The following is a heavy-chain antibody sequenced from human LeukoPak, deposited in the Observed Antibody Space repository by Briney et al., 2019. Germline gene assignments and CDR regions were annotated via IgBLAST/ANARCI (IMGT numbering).Heavy chain of an antibody. CDR1: GFTFSSYG. V-gene: IGHV3-33*01. CDR3: AREYRYCSGSSCYSVDFDS. Sequence: PGGSLRLSCAASGFTFSSYGMHWVRQAPGKGLEWVAVIRDDGTNKYYADSVKGRFTISRDNSMNTLYLQMNSLRAEDTAVYYCAREYRYCSGSSCYSVDFDSWGQGTLVTVSS. D-gene: IGHD2-15*01. J-gene: IGHJ4*02. CDR2: IRDDGTNK.